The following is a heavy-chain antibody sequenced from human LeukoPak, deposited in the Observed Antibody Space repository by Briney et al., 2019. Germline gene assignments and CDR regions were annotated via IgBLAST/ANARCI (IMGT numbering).Heavy chain of an antibody. J-gene: IGHJ6*02. D-gene: IGHD1-26*01. CDR3: AKNAAVGDYYYYGMDV. CDR1: GFTFDDYA. Sequence: PVGSLRLSCAPSGFTFDDYAMHSVRQAPGKGLEWVSGISLNSGSIGYAAPVKGRFTISRDNAKNSLYLRMNSLRAEDTALYYCAKNAAVGDYYYYGMDVWGQGTTVTVSS. V-gene: IGHV3-9*01. CDR2: ISLNSGSI.